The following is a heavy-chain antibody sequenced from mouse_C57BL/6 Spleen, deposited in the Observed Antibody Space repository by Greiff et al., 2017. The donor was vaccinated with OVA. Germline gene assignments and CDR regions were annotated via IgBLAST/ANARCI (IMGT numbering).Heavy chain of an antibody. CDR3: ARNLRGFAY. CDR1: GYTFTSYW. J-gene: IGHJ3*01. V-gene: IGHV1-55*01. Sequence: QVQLQQPGAELVKPGASVKMSCKASGYTFTSYWITWVQPRPGQGLEWIGDISPGSGSTNYNEKFKSKATLTVDTSSSTAYMQLSSLTSEDSAVYYCARNLRGFAYWGQGTLVTVSA. CDR2: ISPGSGST.